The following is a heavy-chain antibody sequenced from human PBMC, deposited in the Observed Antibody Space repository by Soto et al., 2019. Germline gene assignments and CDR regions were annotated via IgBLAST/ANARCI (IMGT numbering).Heavy chain of an antibody. CDR3: AKGGIVETGGLDY. D-gene: IGHD3-16*02. CDR2: IGSDSGT. J-gene: IGHJ4*02. Sequence: EVQVLESGGGLIQPGGSLRLSCAASGFTFSTYAMTWVRQAPEKGLEWVSSIGSDSGTYYADSVKGRFTISRDNSKNTVYLHMNSLRAEDTAIYHCAKGGIVETGGLDYWGQGSLVTVSS. CDR1: GFTFSTYA. V-gene: IGHV3-23*01.